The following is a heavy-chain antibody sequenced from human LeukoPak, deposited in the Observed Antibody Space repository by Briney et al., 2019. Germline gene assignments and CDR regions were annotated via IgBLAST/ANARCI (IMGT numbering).Heavy chain of an antibody. D-gene: IGHD3-22*01. CDR3: ARVRIPQYYYDSSGYNYYYYYYMDV. J-gene: IGHJ6*03. CDR2: IYHSGST. Sequence: SETLSLTCAVSGYSISSDYCWGWIRQPPGKGLEWIGSIYHSGSTYCNPSLKSRVTISVDTSKNQFSLTLTSVTAADTAVYYCARVRIPQYYYDSSGYNYYYYYYMDVWGKGTTVTVSS. V-gene: IGHV4-38-2*01. CDR1: GYSISSDYC.